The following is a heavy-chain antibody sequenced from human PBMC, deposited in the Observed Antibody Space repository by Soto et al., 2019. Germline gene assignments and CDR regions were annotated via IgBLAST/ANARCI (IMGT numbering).Heavy chain of an antibody. J-gene: IGHJ4*02. CDR2: IYHSGST. V-gene: IGHV4-30-2*01. CDR3: ARDKITGLFDY. D-gene: IGHD2-8*02. CDR1: GGSISSGVYA. Sequence: SGTLSLTCAVSGGSISSGVYAGSLIRQPPGKGLEWIGYIYHSGSTNYNPSLKSRVTISVDTSKNQFSLKLTSVTAADTAVYYCARDKITGLFDYWGQGTLVTVSS.